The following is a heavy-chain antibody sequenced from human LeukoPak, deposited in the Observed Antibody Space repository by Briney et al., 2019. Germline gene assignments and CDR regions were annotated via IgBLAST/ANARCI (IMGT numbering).Heavy chain of an antibody. CDR3: ARGLGSRGYSYGYWFFLDI. CDR2: INHSGST. V-gene: IGHV4-34*01. D-gene: IGHD5-18*01. Sequence: SETLSLTCAVYGGSFSGYYWSWIRQPPGKGLEWIGEINHSGSTNYNPSLKSRVTISVDTSKNQFSLKLSSVTAADTAVYYCARGLGSRGYSYGYWFFLDIWGQGTMVTVSS. J-gene: IGHJ3*02. CDR1: GGSFSGYY.